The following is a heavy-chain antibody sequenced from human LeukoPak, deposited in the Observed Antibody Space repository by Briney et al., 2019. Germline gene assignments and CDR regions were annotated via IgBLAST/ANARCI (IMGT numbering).Heavy chain of an antibody. CDR2: IRSTANGYAT. Sequence: GGSLRLSCAASGFTFSGSALHWVRQASGKGLEWVGRIRSTANGYATAYAASVKGRFTISRDDSKNTAYLQMDSLKTEDTAVYYCAKGPEDPPWLQKWLGRWHFDYWGQGTLVTVSS. D-gene: IGHD3-22*01. J-gene: IGHJ4*02. CDR1: GFTFSGSA. CDR3: AKGPEDPPWLQKWLGRWHFDY. V-gene: IGHV3-73*01.